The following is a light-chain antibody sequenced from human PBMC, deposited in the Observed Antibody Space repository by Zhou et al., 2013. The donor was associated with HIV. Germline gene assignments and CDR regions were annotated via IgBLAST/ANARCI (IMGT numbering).Light chain of an antibody. Sequence: IVLTQSPATLSVSPGERATLSCRASQSINGDLAWYQQKAGQAPRLLIYDASIRATGVPARFRGSGSGTNFTLTVSRLEREDFAVYYCHQYGFSPYTFGLGTKVEIK. V-gene: IGKV3-11*01. CDR1: QSINGD. J-gene: IGKJ2*01. CDR3: HQYGFSPYT. CDR2: DAS.